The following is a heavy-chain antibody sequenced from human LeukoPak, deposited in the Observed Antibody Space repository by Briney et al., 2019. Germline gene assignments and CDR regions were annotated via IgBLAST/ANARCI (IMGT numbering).Heavy chain of an antibody. CDR2: ISGGSSYI. Sequence: GGSLRLSCAASGFTFSSYGMNWVRQAPGKGLEWVLYISGGSSYIYYADSVKGRFTISRDNAKNSLYLQMNSLRAEDTAVYYRARDPGRTGFDHWGQGTLVTVSS. CDR1: GFTFSSYG. D-gene: IGHD1/OR15-1a*01. V-gene: IGHV3-21*01. CDR3: ARDPGRTGFDH. J-gene: IGHJ4*02.